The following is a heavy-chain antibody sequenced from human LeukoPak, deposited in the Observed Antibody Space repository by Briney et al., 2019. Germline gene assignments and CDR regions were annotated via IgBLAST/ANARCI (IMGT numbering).Heavy chain of an antibody. J-gene: IGHJ4*02. CDR2: ISYDGSNK. CDR1: GFTFSSYG. Sequence: GRSLRLSCAASGFTFSSYGMHWVRQAPGKGLEWVAVISYDGSNKYYADSVKGRFTISGDNSKNTLYLQMNSLRAEDTAVYYCAKDYDYVWGSYRDASYWGQGTLVTVSS. D-gene: IGHD3-16*02. CDR3: AKDYDYVWGSYRDASY. V-gene: IGHV3-30*18.